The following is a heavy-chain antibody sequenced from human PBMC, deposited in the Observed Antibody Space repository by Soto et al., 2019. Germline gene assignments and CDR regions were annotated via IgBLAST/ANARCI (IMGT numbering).Heavy chain of an antibody. CDR3: ARDRRRYSSSWANYYYGMDV. D-gene: IGHD6-13*01. J-gene: IGHJ6*02. CDR1: GFTFSDYY. V-gene: IGHV3-11*05. Sequence: PGGSLSLSCAASGFTFSDYYMSWIRQAPGKGLEWVSYISSSSYTNYADSVKGRFTISRDNAKNSLYLQMNSLRAEDTAVYYCARDRRRYSSSWANYYYGMDVWGQGTTVTVSS. CDR2: ISSSSYT.